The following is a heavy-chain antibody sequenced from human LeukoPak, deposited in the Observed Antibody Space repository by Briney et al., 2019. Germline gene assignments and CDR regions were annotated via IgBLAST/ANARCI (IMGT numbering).Heavy chain of an antibody. CDR3: AKELRTRVTMVRGVPFPFDP. CDR1: GFTFSSYA. V-gene: IGHV3-23*01. CDR2: ISGSGGST. D-gene: IGHD3-10*01. Sequence: GGSLRLSCAASGFTFSSYAMSWVRQAPGKGLEWVSAISGSGGSTYYADSVKGRFTISRDNSKNTLYLQMNSLRAEDTAVYYCAKELRTRVTMVRGVPFPFDPWGQGTLVTVPS. J-gene: IGHJ5*02.